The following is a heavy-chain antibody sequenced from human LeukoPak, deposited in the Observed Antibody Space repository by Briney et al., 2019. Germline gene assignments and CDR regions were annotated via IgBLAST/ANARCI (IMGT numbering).Heavy chain of an antibody. CDR3: AKQSLYDSSGHFHY. J-gene: IGHJ4*02. Sequence: PGGSLRLSCAASGFTFSSYAMSWVRQAAGKGLEWVSAVGGSGGSTYYADSVKGRFTISRDNSKNTLYLQMNSLRAEDTAVYFCAKQSLYDSSGHFHYWGQGTLVTVSP. CDR2: VGGSGGST. D-gene: IGHD3-22*01. CDR1: GFTFSSYA. V-gene: IGHV3-23*01.